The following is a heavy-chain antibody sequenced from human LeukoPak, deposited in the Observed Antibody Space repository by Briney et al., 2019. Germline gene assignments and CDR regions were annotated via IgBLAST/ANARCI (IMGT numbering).Heavy chain of an antibody. J-gene: IGHJ4*02. V-gene: IGHV1-69*13. Sequence: SVTVSFTGSGGTFIIYAISWVRQAHGQGLEWMGGIIPIFGTEKYAQKLQGRDRITADEVTSTAYMEMSSLRSEYTAVYYCARGHSSSFYYYFDYWGQGTLVTVSS. CDR1: GGTFIIYA. CDR2: IIPIFGTE. CDR3: ARGHSSSFYYYFDY. D-gene: IGHD3-22*01.